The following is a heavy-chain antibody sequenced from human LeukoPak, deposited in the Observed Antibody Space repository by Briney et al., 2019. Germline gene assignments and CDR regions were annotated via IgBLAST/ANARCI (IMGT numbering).Heavy chain of an antibody. Sequence: HPGGSLRLSCAAPGFTFSSYTMTWVRQAPGKGLEWVSAITGSGGSAYYADSVKGRFIISRDNSKNTLYLQMNSLRAEDTAVYYCAKPVFYTTSSFDYWGQGTLVTVSS. J-gene: IGHJ4*02. D-gene: IGHD6-6*01. CDR2: ITGSGGSA. CDR1: GFTFSSYT. V-gene: IGHV3-23*01. CDR3: AKPVFYTTSSFDY.